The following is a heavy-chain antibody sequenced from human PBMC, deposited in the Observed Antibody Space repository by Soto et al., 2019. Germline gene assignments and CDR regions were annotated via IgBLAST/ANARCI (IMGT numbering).Heavy chain of an antibody. CDR2: IIPIFGTA. CDR1: GGTFSSYA. V-gene: IGHV1-69*01. Sequence: QVQLVQSGAEVKKPGSSVKVSCKASGGTFSSYAISWVRQAPGQGLEWMGGIIPIFGTANYAQKFQGRVTIIADESMRTDYMELSSLRSEETAVYYCARARVEGSRAGTKVLVFDYWGQGTLVTVSS. J-gene: IGHJ4*02. CDR3: ARARVEGSRAGTKVLVFDY. D-gene: IGHD1-1*01.